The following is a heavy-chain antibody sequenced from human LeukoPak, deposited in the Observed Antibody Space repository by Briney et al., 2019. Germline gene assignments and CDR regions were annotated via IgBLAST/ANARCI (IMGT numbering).Heavy chain of an antibody. J-gene: IGHJ4*02. CDR3: ARVPGYNGNDYYFDY. CDR2: ISAYNGNR. CDR1: GYTFNNYG. D-gene: IGHD5-12*01. Sequence: ASVKVSCKTFGYTFNNYGITWVRQAPGQGLEWMGWISAYNGNRNSAQKLRDRVTMTTDTSTGTAYMELRSLRSDDTAVYYCARVPGYNGNDYYFDYWGQGTLVIVSS. V-gene: IGHV1-18*01.